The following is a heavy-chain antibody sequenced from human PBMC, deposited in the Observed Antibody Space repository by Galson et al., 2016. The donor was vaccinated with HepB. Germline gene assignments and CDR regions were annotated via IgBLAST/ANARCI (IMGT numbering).Heavy chain of an antibody. CDR2: IKEDESQK. D-gene: IGHD6-19*01. J-gene: IGHJ5*02. CDR3: ARGSGWLLDR. Sequence: SLRLSCAASGFSFRTYWMTWVRHVPGKGLEWVANIKEDESQKKYLDSVKGRFTTKDTSKNQVVLTMTNMDPVDTGTYYCARGSGWLLDRWGQGTLVTVSS. V-gene: IGHV3-7*05. CDR1: GFSFRTYW.